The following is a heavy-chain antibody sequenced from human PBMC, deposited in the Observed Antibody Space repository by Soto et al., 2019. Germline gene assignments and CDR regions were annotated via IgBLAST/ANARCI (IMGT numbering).Heavy chain of an antibody. Sequence: GGSLRLSCAASGFTFSSYGMHWVRQAPGKGLEWVAVISYDGSNKYCADSVKGRFTISRDNSKNTLYLQMNSLRAEDTAVYYCAIYSSGWYPLDYWGQGTLVTVSS. CDR1: GFTFSSYG. V-gene: IGHV3-30*03. D-gene: IGHD6-19*01. J-gene: IGHJ4*02. CDR2: ISYDGSNK. CDR3: AIYSSGWYPLDY.